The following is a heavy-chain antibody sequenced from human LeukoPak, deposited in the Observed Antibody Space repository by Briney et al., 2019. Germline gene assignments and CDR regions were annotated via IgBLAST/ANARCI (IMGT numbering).Heavy chain of an antibody. D-gene: IGHD1-26*01. J-gene: IGHJ4*02. CDR1: EYRFTNHW. V-gene: IGHV5-51*01. CDR3: ARQGGSYYDY. CDR2: IYPGDSDA. Sequence: GESLKISCKGSEYRFTNHWIAWVRPMPGKGLEWMGIIYPGDSDARYSPSFQGQVTISADKSISTAYLQWSSLKASDTAMYYCARQGGSYYDYWGQGTLVTVSS.